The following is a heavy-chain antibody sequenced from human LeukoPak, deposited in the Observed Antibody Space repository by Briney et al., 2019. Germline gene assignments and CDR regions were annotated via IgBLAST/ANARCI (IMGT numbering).Heavy chain of an antibody. CDR1: GFTFDDYA. D-gene: IGHD3-22*01. Sequence: PGGSLRLSCAASGFTFDDYAMHWVRQAPGKGLEWVSLISGDGGSTYYADSVKGRFTISRDNSKNTLYLQMNSLRAEDTAVYYCAKRGYYYDSSGYSDAFDIWGQGTMVTVSS. CDR2: ISGDGGST. V-gene: IGHV3-43*02. CDR3: AKRGYYYDSSGYSDAFDI. J-gene: IGHJ3*02.